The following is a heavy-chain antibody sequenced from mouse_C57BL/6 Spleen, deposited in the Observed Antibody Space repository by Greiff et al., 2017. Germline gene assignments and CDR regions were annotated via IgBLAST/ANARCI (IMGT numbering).Heavy chain of an antibody. CDR3: TEDRNSNEAWFAY. CDR1: GFTFSSYA. V-gene: IGHV5-9-1*02. J-gene: IGHJ3*01. Sequence: EVQLVESGEGLVKPGGSLKLSCAASGFTFSSYAMSWVRQTPEKRLEWVAYLSSGGGNIYYADTVKGRFTISRDNARNTLYLQMSSLQYEDTAMYYCTEDRNSNEAWFAYWGQGTLVTVSA. D-gene: IGHD2-5*01. CDR2: LSSGGGNI.